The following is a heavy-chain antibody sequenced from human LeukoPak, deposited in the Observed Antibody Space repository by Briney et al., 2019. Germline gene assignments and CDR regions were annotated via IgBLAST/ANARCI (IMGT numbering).Heavy chain of an antibody. CDR3: ARDRGYSYGIGYFDY. D-gene: IGHD5-18*01. V-gene: IGHV3-48*04. CDR2: ISSSGSTI. CDR1: GFTFSSYS. Sequence: PGGSLRLSCAASGFTFSSYSMNWVRQAPGKGLEWVSYISSSGSTIYYADSVKGRFTISRDNAKNSLYLQMNSLRAEDTAVYYCARDRGYSYGIGYFDYWGQGTLVTVSS. J-gene: IGHJ4*02.